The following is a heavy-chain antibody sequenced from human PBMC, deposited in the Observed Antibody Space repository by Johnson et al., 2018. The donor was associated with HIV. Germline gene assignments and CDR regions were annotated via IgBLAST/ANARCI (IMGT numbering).Heavy chain of an antibody. CDR2: ISYDGKNK. V-gene: IGHV3-30*18. D-gene: IGHD5-18*01. CDR3: AKERLLHDAFDF. CDR1: GFTFSSYG. J-gene: IGHJ3*01. Sequence: QVQLVESGGGVVQPGRSLRLSCAASGFTFSSYGMHCVRQAPGKGLEWVAVISYDGKNKYYADSVKGRFTISRDKSKNTMYLQMNNLRDEDTAVYHCAKERLLHDAFDFWGQGTMVTVSS.